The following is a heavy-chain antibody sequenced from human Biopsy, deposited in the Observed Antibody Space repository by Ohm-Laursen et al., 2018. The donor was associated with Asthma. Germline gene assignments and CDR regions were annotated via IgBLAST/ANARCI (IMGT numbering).Heavy chain of an antibody. CDR2: IYYSGST. D-gene: IGHD3-10*01. CDR1: GGSVSSGSYY. J-gene: IGHJ4*02. Sequence: SETLSLTCTVSGGSVSSGSYYWSWIRQPPGKGLGWIGYIYYSGSTNYNPSLKSRVTISVDTSKNQFSLKLSSVTAADTAVYYCARERAGYYGSGSYLGYWGQGTLVTVSS. CDR3: ARERAGYYGSGSYLGY. V-gene: IGHV4-61*01.